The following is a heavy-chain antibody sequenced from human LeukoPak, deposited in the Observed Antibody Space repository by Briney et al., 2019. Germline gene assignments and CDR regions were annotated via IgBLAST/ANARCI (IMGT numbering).Heavy chain of an antibody. J-gene: IGHJ5*02. CDR1: GYTFTSYG. CDR2: ISAYNGNT. Sequence: ASVKVSCKASGYTFTSYGISWVRQAPGQGLEWMGWISAYNGNTNFAQKLQGRVTMTTDTSTSTAYMELRSLRSDDTAVYYCARHCSGGSCQFRFDPWGQGTLVTVSS. D-gene: IGHD2-15*01. V-gene: IGHV1-18*01. CDR3: ARHCSGGSCQFRFDP.